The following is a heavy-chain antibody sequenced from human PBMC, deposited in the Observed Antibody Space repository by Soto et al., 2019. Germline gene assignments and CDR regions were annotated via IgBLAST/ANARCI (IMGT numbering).Heavy chain of an antibody. CDR1: GGTFSSYA. CDR2: IIPIFGTA. D-gene: IGHD3-10*01. Sequence: QVQLVQSGAEVKKPGSSVKVSCKASGGTFSSYAISWVRQAPGQGLEWMGGIIPIFGTANYAQKFQGRVTITADESTSTAYMELSSLRSEDTAVYYCARARSHMRITMVRDLDYYYYGMDVWGQGTTVTVSS. CDR3: ARARSHMRITMVRDLDYYYYGMDV. J-gene: IGHJ6*02. V-gene: IGHV1-69*12.